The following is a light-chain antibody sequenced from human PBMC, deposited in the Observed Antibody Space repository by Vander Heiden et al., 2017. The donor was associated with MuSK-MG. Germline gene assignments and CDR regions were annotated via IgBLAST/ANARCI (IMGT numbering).Light chain of an antibody. V-gene: IGLV2-14*01. CDR3: SSYTSRV. CDR2: EVS. Sequence: QSALPQPASVSGSPGQSITISCTGTSSDVGGYNYVSWYQQHPGKAPKLMIYEVSNRPSGVSNRFSGSKSGNTASLTISGLQAEDEADYYCSSYTSRVFGGGTKLIVL. CDR1: SSDVGGYNY. J-gene: IGLJ3*02.